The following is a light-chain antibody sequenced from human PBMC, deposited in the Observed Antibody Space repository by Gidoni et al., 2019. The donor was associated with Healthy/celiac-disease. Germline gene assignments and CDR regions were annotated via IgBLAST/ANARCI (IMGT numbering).Light chain of an antibody. CDR3: QQRSNWWT. CDR2: DAS. J-gene: IGKJ1*01. CDR1: QSVSSY. V-gene: IGKV3-11*01. Sequence: VLTQSPATLSLSPGERATLSCRASQSVSSYLAWYQQKPGQAPRLLIYDASNRATGIPARFSGSGSGTDFTITISSLEAEDVAVYYCQQRSNWWTFGQGTKVEIK.